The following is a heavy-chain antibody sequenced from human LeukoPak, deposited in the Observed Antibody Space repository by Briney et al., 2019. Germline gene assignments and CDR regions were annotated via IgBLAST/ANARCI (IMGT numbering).Heavy chain of an antibody. CDR3: AKVAKYYYGPETYYFFEQ. V-gene: IGHV3-23*01. CDR2: ISGSGATT. J-gene: IGHJ4*02. Sequence: GGTLRLSCAASGFTFSRYAMSWVRQAPGKGLEWVSAISGSGATTYYADSVKGRFTISRDNSKSTLYLQINSLRADDTAVYFCAKVAKYYYGPETYYFFEQWGQGTPVTAAS. CDR1: GFTFSRYA. D-gene: IGHD3-10*01.